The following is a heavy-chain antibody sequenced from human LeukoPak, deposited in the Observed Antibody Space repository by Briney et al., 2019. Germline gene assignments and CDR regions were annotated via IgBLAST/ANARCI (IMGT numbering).Heavy chain of an antibody. CDR1: GFTFSSYG. CDR3: AKGGARGLLVDAFDI. Sequence: GGSLRLSCAASGFTFSSYGMHWVRQAPGKGLEWVAFIRYDGSNKYYADSVKGRFTISRDNSKNTLYLQMNSLRAEDTAVYYCAKGGARGLLVDAFDIWGQGTMVTVSS. J-gene: IGHJ3*02. D-gene: IGHD1-26*01. CDR2: IRYDGSNK. V-gene: IGHV3-30*02.